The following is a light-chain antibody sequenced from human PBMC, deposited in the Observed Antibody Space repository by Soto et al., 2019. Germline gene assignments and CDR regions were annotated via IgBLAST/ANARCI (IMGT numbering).Light chain of an antibody. CDR2: GAS. Sequence: EIVMTQSPVTLSLSPGERATLSCRASQSISSNLAGNQNKHGQAPRLLIFGASTRATHVPDRFSGSGSGTEFTLTISRLQADDFAVYYCLQHKNWPRTFGQGTKVEVK. CDR1: QSISSN. CDR3: LQHKNWPRT. V-gene: IGKV3-15*01. J-gene: IGKJ1*01.